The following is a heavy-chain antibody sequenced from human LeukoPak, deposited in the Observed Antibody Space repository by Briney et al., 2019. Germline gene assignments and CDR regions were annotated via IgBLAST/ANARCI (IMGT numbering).Heavy chain of an antibody. D-gene: IGHD3-22*01. CDR1: GGSFSGYY. V-gene: IGHV4-34*01. J-gene: IGHJ4*02. CDR3: ARNLHYYDISEYPYYFDY. Sequence: SETLSLTCAPYGGSFSGYYWSWIRQTPGKVLEWIGEINHSGITNYNPSLKSRVTISVDTSKSQFSLKLSSVTAADTAVYYCARNLHYYDISEYPYYFDYWGQGTLVTVSS. CDR2: INHSGIT.